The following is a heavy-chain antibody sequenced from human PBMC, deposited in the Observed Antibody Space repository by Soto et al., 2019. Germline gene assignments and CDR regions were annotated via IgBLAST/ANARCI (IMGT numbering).Heavy chain of an antibody. J-gene: IGHJ4*02. D-gene: IGHD2-21*01. CDR1: EYTFTSYD. CDR2: MNPNSGNT. CDR3: GRASWPVIDALYFFEF. V-gene: IGHV1-8*01. Sequence: ASVKVSCKAAEYTFTSYDINWVRQATGQGLEWMGWMNPNSGNTGYARKFQGRVTMTRDTSISTAYMELRSLSSEDTAIYYCGRASWPVIDALYFFEFWGQGPPVTVSS.